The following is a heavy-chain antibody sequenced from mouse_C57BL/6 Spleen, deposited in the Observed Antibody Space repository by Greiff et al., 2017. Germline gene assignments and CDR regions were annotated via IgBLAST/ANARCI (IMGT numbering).Heavy chain of an antibody. J-gene: IGHJ2*01. V-gene: IGHV1-61*01. CDR3: ARRTQLRPYFGY. CDR2: IYPSGSET. Sequence: VQLQQPGAELVRPGSSVKLSCKASGYTFTSYWIAWVKQRPGQGLEWIGNIYPSGSETHYNQKFKDKATLTVDKSSSTAYMQLSSLTSEDSAVYYCARRTQLRPYFGYWGQGTTLTVSS. D-gene: IGHD3-2*02. CDR1: GYTFTSYW.